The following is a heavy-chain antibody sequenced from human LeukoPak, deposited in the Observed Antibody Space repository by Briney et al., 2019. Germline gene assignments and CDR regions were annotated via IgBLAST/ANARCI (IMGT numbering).Heavy chain of an antibody. V-gene: IGHV1-2*02. CDR3: ASAGNDWTYYYYYYMDV. J-gene: IGHJ6*03. Sequence: ASVKVSCKASGYTFTGYYMHWVRQAPGQGLEWMGWINPSSGGTNYAQKFQGRVTLTRDTSISTAYMELSRLRSDDTAVYYCASAGNDWTYYYYYYMDVWGKGTTVTVSS. CDR2: INPSSGGT. CDR1: GYTFTGYY. D-gene: IGHD1-1*01.